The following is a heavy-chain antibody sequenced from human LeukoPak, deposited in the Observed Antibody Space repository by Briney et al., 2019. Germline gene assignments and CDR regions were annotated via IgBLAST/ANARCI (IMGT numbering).Heavy chain of an antibody. D-gene: IGHD5-24*01. Sequence: GGPRRLSWAASGFAVSSKYMNWVRQAPGKGLEWVTVIYLDGRADYADSVKGRFTISSDNSKNTVYLQMNSLKDEDTAVYYCARDAETSLANWGQGTLVTVSP. CDR2: IYLDGRA. V-gene: IGHV3-66*01. J-gene: IGHJ4*02. CDR3: ARDAETSLAN. CDR1: GFAVSSKY.